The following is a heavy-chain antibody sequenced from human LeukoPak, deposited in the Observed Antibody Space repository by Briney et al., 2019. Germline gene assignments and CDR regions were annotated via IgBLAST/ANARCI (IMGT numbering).Heavy chain of an antibody. D-gene: IGHD2/OR15-2a*01. CDR2: IYYSGST. J-gene: IGHJ6*03. Sequence: SETLSLTCSVSGVSISSSSYYWGWIRQPPGKGLEWIGNIYYSGSTYYNPSLKSRVTMSLDTSKNQFSLKLRSVTAADTAVYFCARSFLDYMNVWGKGTTVTVSS. V-gene: IGHV4-39*07. CDR1: GVSISSSSYY. CDR3: ARSFLDYMNV.